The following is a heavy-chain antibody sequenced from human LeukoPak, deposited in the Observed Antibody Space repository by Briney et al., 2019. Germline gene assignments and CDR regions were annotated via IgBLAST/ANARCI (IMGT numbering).Heavy chain of an antibody. CDR2: ISGSGGST. J-gene: IGHJ6*02. Sequence: PGGSLRLSCAASGFTFSSYGMTWVRQAPGKGLEWVSAISGSGGSTYYADSVKGRSTISRDNSKNTLYLQMNSLRAEDTAVYYCGRGHCYAMDVWGQGTTVTVSS. V-gene: IGHV3-23*01. CDR1: GFTFSSYG. CDR3: GRGHCYAMDV.